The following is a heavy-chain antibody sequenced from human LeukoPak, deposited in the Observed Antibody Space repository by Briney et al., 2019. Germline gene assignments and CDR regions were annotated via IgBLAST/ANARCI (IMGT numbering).Heavy chain of an antibody. CDR2: MYYSGST. V-gene: IGHV4-59*01. D-gene: IGHD6-19*01. CDR3: ARVKSSGWYYFDY. J-gene: IGHJ4*02. Sequence: SETLSLTCTVPGGSISSYYWSWIRQPPGKGLEWIGYMYYSGSTNYNPSLKSRVTISVDTSKNQFSLKLSSVTAADTAVYYCARVKSSGWYYFDYWGQGTLVTVSS. CDR1: GGSISSYY.